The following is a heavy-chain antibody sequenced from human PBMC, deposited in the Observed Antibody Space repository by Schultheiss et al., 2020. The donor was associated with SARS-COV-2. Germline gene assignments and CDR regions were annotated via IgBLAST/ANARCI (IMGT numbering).Heavy chain of an antibody. CDR3: ARDLGKRYNWNDGHDY. D-gene: IGHD1-1*01. V-gene: IGHV3-30*03. Sequence: GGSLRLSCAASGFTFSSYGMHWVRQAPGKGLEWVAVISYDGSNKYYADSVKGRFTISRDNSKNTLYLQMNSLRAEDTAVYYCARDLGKRYNWNDGHDYWGQGTLVTVSS. CDR2: ISYDGSNK. CDR1: GFTFSSYG. J-gene: IGHJ4*02.